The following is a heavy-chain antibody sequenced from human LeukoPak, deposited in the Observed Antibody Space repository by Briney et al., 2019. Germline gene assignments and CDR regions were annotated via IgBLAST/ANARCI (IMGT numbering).Heavy chain of an antibody. Sequence: ASVKVSCKASGYTFTSYYMHWVRQAPGQGLEWMGIINPSGGSTSYAQKFQGRVTMTRDTSTSTVYMELSSLRAEDTAVYYCARGLARSRYSYGIDYWGQGTLVTVSS. V-gene: IGHV1-46*01. CDR2: INPSGGST. D-gene: IGHD5-18*01. CDR1: GYTFTSYY. CDR3: ARGLARSRYSYGIDY. J-gene: IGHJ4*02.